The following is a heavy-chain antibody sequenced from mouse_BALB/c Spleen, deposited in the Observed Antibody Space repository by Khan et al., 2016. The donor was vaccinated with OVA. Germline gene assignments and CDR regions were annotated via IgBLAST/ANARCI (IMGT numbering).Heavy chain of an antibody. CDR2: INPTPGYT. Sequence: QVQLKQSGAEQAKPGASVKMSCKTSGYTFSSYWMHWVKQRPGQGLEWIGYINPTPGYTEYNEKFKDKATLSADKSSSTAYMQLTSLTSEDSAVYYCARDRIDYWGQGTTLTVSS. CDR3: ARDRIDY. CDR1: GYTFSSYW. J-gene: IGHJ2*01. V-gene: IGHV1-7*01.